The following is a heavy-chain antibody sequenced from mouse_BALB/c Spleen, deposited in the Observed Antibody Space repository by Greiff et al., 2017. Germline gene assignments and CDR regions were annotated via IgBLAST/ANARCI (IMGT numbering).Heavy chain of an antibody. D-gene: IGHD1-1*01. CDR1: GFTFSDYY. CDR3: ARAYYYGSSTGFAY. J-gene: IGHJ3*01. V-gene: IGHV5-4*02. Sequence: EVKLMESGGGLVKPGGSLKLSCAASGFTFSDYYMYWVRQTPEKRLEWVATISDGGSYTYYPDSVKGRFTISRDNAKNNLYLQMSSLKSEDTAMYYCARAYYYGSSTGFAYWGQGTLVTVSA. CDR2: ISDGGSYT.